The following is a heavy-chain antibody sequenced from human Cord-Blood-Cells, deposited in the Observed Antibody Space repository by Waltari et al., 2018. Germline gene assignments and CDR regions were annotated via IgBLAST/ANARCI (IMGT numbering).Heavy chain of an antibody. V-gene: IGHV1-69*10. J-gene: IGHJ5*02. CDR3: ARGAPGFNWFDP. CDR2: SVPILGIA. Sequence: QVQVVQSGAEVKKPGSSVKVPCKASGGTFSSYAISWVRQAPGQGLEWMGGSVPILGIANYAQKFQGRVTITADKSTSTAYMELSSLRSEDTAVYYCARGAPGFNWFDPWGQGTLVTVSS. D-gene: IGHD6-25*01. CDR1: GGTFSSYA.